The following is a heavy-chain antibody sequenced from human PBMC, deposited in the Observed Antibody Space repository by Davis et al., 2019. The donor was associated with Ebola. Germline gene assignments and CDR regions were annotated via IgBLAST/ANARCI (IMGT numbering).Heavy chain of an antibody. CDR1: GYTFSNDG. J-gene: IGHJ4*02. CDR3: AKLEDSGWTHDY. D-gene: IGHD6-19*01. CDR2: IVYDGSNK. Sequence: PGGSLRLSCAASGYTFSNDGIYWVRQAPGKGLEWVAFIVYDGSNKYYADSVKGRFTISRDNSKNTVYLLMNSLRSEDTAVYYCAKLEDSGWTHDYWGQGTLVTVSS. V-gene: IGHV3-30*02.